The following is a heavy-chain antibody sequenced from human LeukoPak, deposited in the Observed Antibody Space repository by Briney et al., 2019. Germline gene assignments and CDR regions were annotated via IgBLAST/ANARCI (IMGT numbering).Heavy chain of an antibody. D-gene: IGHD3/OR15-3a*01. CDR3: AGWTRDLYGMDV. Sequence: SETLSLTCTVSGGSISSSSYYWGWIRQPPGKGLEWIGSIYYSGSTYYNPSLKSRVTISVDTSKNQFSLKLSSVTAADTAVYYCAGWTRDLYGMDVWGQGTTVTVSS. CDR2: IYYSGST. V-gene: IGHV4-39*07. CDR1: GGSISSSSYY. J-gene: IGHJ6*02.